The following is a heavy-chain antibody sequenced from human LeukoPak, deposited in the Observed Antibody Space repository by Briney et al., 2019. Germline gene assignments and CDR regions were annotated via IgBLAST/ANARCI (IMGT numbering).Heavy chain of an antibody. CDR3: ARESAPKVYYYDSSGYSPFFDY. CDR2: IFYSGST. J-gene: IGHJ4*02. V-gene: IGHV4-31*03. Sequence: PSETLSLTCTVSGGSISSGGYYWSWIRQHPGKGLEWIGYIFYSGSTYYNQSLKSRVTISVDTSKNQFSLKPRSVTAADAAVYYCARESAPKVYYYDSSGYSPFFDYWGQGTLVTVSS. D-gene: IGHD3-22*01. CDR1: GGSISSGGYY.